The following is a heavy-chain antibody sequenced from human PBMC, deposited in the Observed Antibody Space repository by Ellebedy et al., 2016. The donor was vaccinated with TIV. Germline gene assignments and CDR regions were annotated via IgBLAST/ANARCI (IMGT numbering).Heavy chain of an antibody. Sequence: SETLSLTCTVSGASISSYYCSWIRQPPGKGLEWIGYIYYSGSANYNPSLKSRVTISVDTSKNQVPLKLTSVTAADTAVYYCARVLLGVTPDYWGQGTLVTVSS. V-gene: IGHV4-59*01. J-gene: IGHJ4*02. CDR2: IYYSGSA. CDR1: GASISSYY. D-gene: IGHD1-26*01. CDR3: ARVLLGVTPDY.